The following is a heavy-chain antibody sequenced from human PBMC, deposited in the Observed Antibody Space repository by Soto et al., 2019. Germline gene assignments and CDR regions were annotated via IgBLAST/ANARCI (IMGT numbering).Heavy chain of an antibody. V-gene: IGHV2-26*01. CDR1: GFSLSNARMG. J-gene: IGHJ6*02. CDR2: IFSNDEK. Sequence: KSGPTLVNPTETLTLTCTVSGFSLSNARMGVSWIRQPPGKALEWLAHIFSNDEKSYSTSLKSRLTISKDTSKSQVVLTMTNMDPVDTATYYCARTDSSGPYYCYYGMDVWGQGTTVTVSS. CDR3: ARTDSSGPYYCYYGMDV. D-gene: IGHD6-25*01.